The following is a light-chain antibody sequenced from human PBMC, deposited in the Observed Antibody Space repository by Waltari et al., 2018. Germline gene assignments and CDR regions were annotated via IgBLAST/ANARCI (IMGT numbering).Light chain of an antibody. J-gene: IGKJ4*01. CDR3: QQYHTWPLT. CDR2: DGS. Sequence: EIVMTQSPPTLSVSPGERATPSCRASQSVTSNLAWYQQKPGQAPRLLIHDGSTRATGIPARFSGSGSGTEFTLTISSLQSDDFAVYSCQQYHTWPLTFGGGTKVEI. V-gene: IGKV3-15*01. CDR1: QSVTSN.